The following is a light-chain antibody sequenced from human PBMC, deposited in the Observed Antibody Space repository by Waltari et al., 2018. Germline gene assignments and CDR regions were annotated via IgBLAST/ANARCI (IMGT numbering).Light chain of an antibody. J-gene: IGKJ1*01. V-gene: IGKV3-15*01. CDR3: QQHNDWHPT. Sequence: EVVMTQSPATLSVSPGERVTLSCRASQTVVTNLAWSQQKPGQAPRLLIYGASTWATGIPARFSGSGSGTEFTLTISSLQSEDFAVYYCQQHNDWHPTFGQGTKVEIK. CDR1: QTVVTN. CDR2: GAS.